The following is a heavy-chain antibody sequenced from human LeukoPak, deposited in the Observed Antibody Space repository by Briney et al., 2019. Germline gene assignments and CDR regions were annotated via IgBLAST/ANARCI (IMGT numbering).Heavy chain of an antibody. Sequence: ASVKVSCKASGYTFTSYAMNWVRQAPGQGLERMGWINTNTGNPTYAQGFTGRFVFSLDTSVSTAYLQISSLKAEDTAVYYFARAFDPVVPAAITSDYWGQGTLVTVSS. D-gene: IGHD2-2*02. V-gene: IGHV7-4-1*02. CDR2: INTNTGNP. CDR3: ARAFDPVVPAAITSDY. CDR1: GYTFTSYA. J-gene: IGHJ4*02.